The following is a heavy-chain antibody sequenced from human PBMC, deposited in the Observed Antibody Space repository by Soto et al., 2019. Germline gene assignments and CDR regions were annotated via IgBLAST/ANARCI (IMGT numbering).Heavy chain of an antibody. D-gene: IGHD3-22*01. CDR1: GYTFTSYY. V-gene: IGHV1-46*01. CDR2: INPSGGST. Sequence: ASVKVSCKASGYTFTSYYMHWVRRAPGQGLEWMGIINPSGGSTSYAQKFQGRVTMTRDTSTSTVYMELSSLRSEDTAVYYCARDMRYSSGSNCYYYGRGGWGQGTTVTVSS. CDR3: ARDMRYSSGSNCYYYGRGG. J-gene: IGHJ6*02.